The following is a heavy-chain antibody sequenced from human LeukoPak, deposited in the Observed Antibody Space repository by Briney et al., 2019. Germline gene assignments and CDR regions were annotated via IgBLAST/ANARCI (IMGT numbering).Heavy chain of an antibody. D-gene: IGHD2-21*01. CDR3: ARTLLFAIDY. CDR1: GGSVSSGSYY. Sequence: SETLSLTCTVSGGSVSSGSYYWCWIRQPPGKGLEWIGYIYYSGSTNYNPSLKSRVTISVDTSKNQFSLKLSSVTAADTAVYYCARTLLFAIDYWSQGTLVTVSS. CDR2: IYYSGST. V-gene: IGHV4-61*01. J-gene: IGHJ4*02.